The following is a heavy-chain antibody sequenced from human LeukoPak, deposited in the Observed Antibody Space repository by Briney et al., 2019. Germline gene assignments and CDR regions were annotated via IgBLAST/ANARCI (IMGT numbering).Heavy chain of an antibody. D-gene: IGHD3-22*01. Sequence: ASVKVSCKASGYTFTGYYMRWVRQAPGQGLEWMGWINPNSGGTNYAQKFQGRVTMTRDTSISTAYMELSRLRSDDTAVYYCARDLGSDSSGYDFDYWGQGTLVTVSS. CDR1: GYTFTGYY. V-gene: IGHV1-2*02. CDR3: ARDLGSDSSGYDFDY. J-gene: IGHJ4*02. CDR2: INPNSGGT.